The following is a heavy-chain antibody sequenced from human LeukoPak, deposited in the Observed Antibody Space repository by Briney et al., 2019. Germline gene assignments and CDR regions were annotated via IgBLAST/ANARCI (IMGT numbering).Heavy chain of an antibody. CDR1: GFTVSSNY. Sequence: PGGSLRLSSAASGFTVSSNYMSWVRQAPGKGLEWVSVIYSGGSTYYADSVKGRFTISRDNSKNTLYLQMNSLRAEDTAVYYCARGGSGGTIFGVVTLFYFDYWGQGTLVTVSS. CDR3: ARGGSGGTIFGVVTLFYFDY. CDR2: IYSGGST. V-gene: IGHV3-66*02. D-gene: IGHD3-3*01. J-gene: IGHJ4*02.